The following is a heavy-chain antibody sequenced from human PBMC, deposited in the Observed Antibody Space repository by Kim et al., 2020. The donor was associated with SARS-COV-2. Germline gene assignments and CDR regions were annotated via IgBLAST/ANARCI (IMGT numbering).Heavy chain of an antibody. CDR1: GLTFSSYS. D-gene: IGHD4-17*01. CDR3: ARASLRDPYGDYP. V-gene: IGHV3-48*02. CDR2: IGATGSII. Sequence: GGSLRLSCAASGLTFSSYSMNWVRQAPGKGLEWVSYIGATGSIIYYADSVKGRFTISRDNAKNSLFLQMNSLRDEDTAVYYCARASLRDPYGDYPWGQGT. J-gene: IGHJ5*02.